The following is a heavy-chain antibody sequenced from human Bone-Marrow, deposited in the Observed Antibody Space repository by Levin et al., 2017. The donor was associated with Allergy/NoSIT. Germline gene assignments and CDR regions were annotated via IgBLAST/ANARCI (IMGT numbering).Heavy chain of an antibody. D-gene: IGHD1-14*01. CDR2: ISGTDTST. Sequence: ASVKVSCAASGFTFSYYGMSWVRQPPGKGLEWVSLISGTDTSTYYADSVQGRFTISRDNSKNMLYLQMNSLRVDDTAIYFCVETGSAYDYWGQGTLVTVSS. J-gene: IGHJ4*02. CDR3: VETGSAYDY. V-gene: IGHV3-23*01. CDR1: GFTFSYYG.